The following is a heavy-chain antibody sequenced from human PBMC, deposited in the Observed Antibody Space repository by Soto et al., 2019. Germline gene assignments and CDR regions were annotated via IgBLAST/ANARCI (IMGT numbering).Heavy chain of an antibody. V-gene: IGHV1-3*01. CDR3: ARFPPPPAAPDY. D-gene: IGHD6-25*01. CDR1: GDTFTRYN. CDR2: INVGNGNT. Sequence: GASVKVSCKTPGDTFTRYNIHWVRQAPGQRLEWMGWINVGNGNTRYSQKFQGRLTLTRDTPGNTAYLELNSLISEDTAVDYCARFPPPPAAPDYWGKETRVPVSS. J-gene: IGHJ4*02.